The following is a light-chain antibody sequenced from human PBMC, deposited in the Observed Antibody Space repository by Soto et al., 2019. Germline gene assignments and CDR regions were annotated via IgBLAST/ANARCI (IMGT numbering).Light chain of an antibody. J-gene: IGKJ2*01. Sequence: EIVLTQSPGTLSLSPGERATLSCRASPSVSSSYLAWYQQKPGQAPRLLIYGASSRATGIPDRFSGSGSGTDFTLTISRLESEDFAVYYCQQYGSSLYTFGQGTKLEIK. V-gene: IGKV3-20*01. CDR3: QQYGSSLYT. CDR1: PSVSSSY. CDR2: GAS.